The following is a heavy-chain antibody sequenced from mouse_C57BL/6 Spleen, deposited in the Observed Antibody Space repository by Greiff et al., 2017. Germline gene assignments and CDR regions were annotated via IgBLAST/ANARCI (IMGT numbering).Heavy chain of an antibody. D-gene: IGHD1-1*01. V-gene: IGHV1-69*01. J-gene: IGHJ1*03. Sequence: QVQLKQPGAELVMPGASVKLSCKASGYTFTSYWMHWVKQRPGQGLEWIGEIDPSDSYTNYNQKFKGKSTLTVDKSSSTAYMQLSSLTSEDSAVYYCARPYYCGSSNWYFDVWGTGTTVTVSS. CDR3: ARPYYCGSSNWYFDV. CDR2: IDPSDSYT. CDR1: GYTFTSYW.